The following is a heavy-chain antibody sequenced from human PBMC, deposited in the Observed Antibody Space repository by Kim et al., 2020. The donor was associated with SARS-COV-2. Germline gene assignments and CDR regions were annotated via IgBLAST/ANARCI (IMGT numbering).Heavy chain of an antibody. CDR1: GFTFSSYG. Sequence: GGSLRLSCAASGFTFSSYGVHWVRQAPGKGLEWVAVISYDGSNKYYADSVKGRFTISRDNSKNTLYLQMNSLRAEDTAVYYCAKDRGGDYGEYGMDVWG. CDR2: ISYDGSNK. CDR3: AKDRGGDYGEYGMDV. J-gene: IGHJ6*02. D-gene: IGHD4-17*01. V-gene: IGHV3-30*18.